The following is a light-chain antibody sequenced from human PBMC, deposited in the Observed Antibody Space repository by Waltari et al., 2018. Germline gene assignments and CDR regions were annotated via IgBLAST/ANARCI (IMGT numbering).Light chain of an antibody. CDR1: SSNIASNY. J-gene: IGLJ2*01. CDR2: RDH. CDR3: AAWDDSLNSLV. V-gene: IGLV1-47*01. Sequence: QSVLTQSPSVSGTPGQRVSISCSGSSSNIASNYVYWYQQLPGTAPELLNYRDHQRPSGVPDRFSGSKSGTSASLAISGRRSEDEADYYCAAWDDSLNSLVFGGGTKLTVL.